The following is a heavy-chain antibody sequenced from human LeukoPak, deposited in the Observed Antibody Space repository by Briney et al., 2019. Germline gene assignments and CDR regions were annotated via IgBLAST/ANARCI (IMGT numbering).Heavy chain of an antibody. Sequence: ASVKVSCKASQDTFLNDYIHWVRQAPGQGLEWMGVIIPAGDSTSYAQKFEDRLSLTRDMSTSTLYLDMKNLRSDDTAVYYCAREGVASAFDVWGQGTLVTVSS. J-gene: IGHJ3*01. CDR1: QDTFLNDY. CDR2: IIPAGDST. CDR3: AREGVASAFDV. V-gene: IGHV1-46*01. D-gene: IGHD2-15*01.